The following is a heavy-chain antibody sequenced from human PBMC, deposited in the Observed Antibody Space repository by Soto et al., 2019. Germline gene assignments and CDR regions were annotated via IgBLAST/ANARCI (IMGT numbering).Heavy chain of an antibody. CDR2: ISGSGGST. Sequence: EVQLLESGGGLVQPGGSLRLSCAASGFTFSSYAMSWVRQAPGKGLEWVSAISGSGGSTYYADSVKGRFTISRDNSKNTLYLQMNILRADDTDVYYCAKDPLKGWVAATQYFDYWGQGTLVTVSS. CDR3: AKDPLKGWVAATQYFDY. V-gene: IGHV3-23*01. CDR1: GFTFSSYA. J-gene: IGHJ4*02. D-gene: IGHD2-15*01.